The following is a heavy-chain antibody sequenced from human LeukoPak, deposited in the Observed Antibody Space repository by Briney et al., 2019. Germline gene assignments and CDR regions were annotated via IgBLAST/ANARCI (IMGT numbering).Heavy chain of an antibody. CDR3: ATIGSYYDFWSGYHYFDY. D-gene: IGHD3-3*01. CDR1: GFTFSSYW. J-gene: IGHJ4*02. CDR2: IKQDGSEK. Sequence: GGSLRLSCAASGFTFSSYWMSWVRQAPGKGLEWVANIKQDGSEKYYVDSVKGRFTISRDNAKNSLYLQMNSLRAEDTAVYYCATIGSYYDFWSGYHYFDYWGQGTLVTVSS. V-gene: IGHV3-7*01.